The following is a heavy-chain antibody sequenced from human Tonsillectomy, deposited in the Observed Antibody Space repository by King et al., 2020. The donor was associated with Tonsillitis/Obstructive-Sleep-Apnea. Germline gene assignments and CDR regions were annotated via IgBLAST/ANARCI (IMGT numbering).Heavy chain of an antibody. D-gene: IGHD6-6*01. Sequence: VQLVESGGGLVPPGGSLRLSCAASGFTFSIYAMSWVRQAPGKGLEWGSVISGSGGSTYYADSVKGRFTISRDNSKNTLYLQMNSLRAEDTAVYYCARIRQLGAFDYWGQGTLVTVSS. V-gene: IGHV3-23*04. CDR1: GFTFSIYA. CDR3: ARIRQLGAFDY. J-gene: IGHJ4*02. CDR2: ISGSGGST.